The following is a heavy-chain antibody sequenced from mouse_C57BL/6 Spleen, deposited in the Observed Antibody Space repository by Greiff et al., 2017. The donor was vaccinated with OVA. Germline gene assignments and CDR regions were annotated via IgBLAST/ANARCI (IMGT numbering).Heavy chain of an antibody. Sequence: QVQLQQPGAELVKPGASVKMSCKASGYTFTSYWITWVKQRPGQGLEWIGDIYPGSGSTNYNEKFKSKATLTVDTSSSTAYMQLSSLTSEDSAVYYCAREDSSGSAWFADWGQGTLVTVSA. CDR3: AREDSSGSAWFAD. V-gene: IGHV1-55*01. CDR1: GYTFTSYW. D-gene: IGHD3-2*02. CDR2: IYPGSGST. J-gene: IGHJ3*01.